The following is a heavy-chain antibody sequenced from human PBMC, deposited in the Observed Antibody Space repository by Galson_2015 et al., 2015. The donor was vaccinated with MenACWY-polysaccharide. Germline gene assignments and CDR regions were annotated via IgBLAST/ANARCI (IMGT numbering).Heavy chain of an antibody. CDR3: AKGGQQLTRSTYYMDV. CDR1: GFSFGTYD. D-gene: IGHD6-13*01. J-gene: IGHJ6*03. Sequence: SLRLSCAASGFSFGTYDIHWVRQAPGKGLVWVAVISYDGSNKYYADSVKGRFTISRDNSKNTLYVQMNSLRAEDMAVYYCAKGGQQLTRSTYYMDVWGKGTTVTVSS. V-gene: IGHV3-30*18. CDR2: ISYDGSNK.